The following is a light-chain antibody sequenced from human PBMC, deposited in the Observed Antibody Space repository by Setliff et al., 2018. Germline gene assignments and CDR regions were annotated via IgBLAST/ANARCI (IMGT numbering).Light chain of an antibody. J-gene: IGLJ2*01. CDR1: SSDVNDYNF. CDR3: SSNANSDTLFV. CDR2: DVN. Sequence: QSALTQPASVSGSPGQSITIACSGLSSDVNDYNFVSWYQQHPGKAPKLIISDVNNRPSGVSNRFSGSKSGSTASLTISGLQPEDEADYYCSSNANSDTLFVFGGGTKGTVL. V-gene: IGLV2-14*03.